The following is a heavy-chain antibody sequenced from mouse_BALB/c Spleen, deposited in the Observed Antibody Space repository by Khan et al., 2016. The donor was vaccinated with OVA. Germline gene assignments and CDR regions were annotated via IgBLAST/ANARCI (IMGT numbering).Heavy chain of an antibody. CDR1: GYTFTSYV. D-gene: IGHD1-1*01. CDR2: ISPNSDGS. Sequence: EVQLQQSGPELVKPGASVKMSCKASGYTFTSYVMHWVKQKPGQGLEWIGYISPNSDGSKYNEKFRGKATLTSAKSSSTAYMELSSLTSDDSAVYYCLRSLYYYGRAYEGFAYWGQGTLVTVSA. J-gene: IGHJ3*01. V-gene: IGHV1S136*01. CDR3: LRSLYYYGRAYEGFAY.